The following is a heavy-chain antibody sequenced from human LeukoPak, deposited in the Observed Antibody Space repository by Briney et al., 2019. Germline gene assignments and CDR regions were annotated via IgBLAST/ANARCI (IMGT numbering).Heavy chain of an antibody. V-gene: IGHV4-30-4*01. Sequence: SETLSLTCTVSGVSISSGDYYWSWIRQPPGKGLEWIGYIYYSGSTYYNPSLKSRVTISVDTSKNQFSLKLSSVTAADTAVYYCARTYSSSWLGYYHGMDVWGQGTTVTVSS. CDR1: GVSISSGDYY. CDR2: IYYSGST. D-gene: IGHD6-13*01. CDR3: ARTYSSSWLGYYHGMDV. J-gene: IGHJ6*02.